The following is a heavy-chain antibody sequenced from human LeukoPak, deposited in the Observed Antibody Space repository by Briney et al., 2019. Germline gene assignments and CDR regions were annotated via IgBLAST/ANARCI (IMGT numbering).Heavy chain of an antibody. CDR3: ARDRTGYSGYDSASGFFGY. CDR1: GFSFSIYW. D-gene: IGHD5-12*01. V-gene: IGHV3-53*01. J-gene: IGHJ4*02. CDR2: IYNCGST. Sequence: GGSLRLSCAASGFSFSIYWMSWVRQAPGKGLEWVSVIYNCGSTHYADSVKGQFTISRGNSKNTLYLQMNSLRAEDTAVYYCARDRTGYSGYDSASGFFGYWGQGTLVTASS.